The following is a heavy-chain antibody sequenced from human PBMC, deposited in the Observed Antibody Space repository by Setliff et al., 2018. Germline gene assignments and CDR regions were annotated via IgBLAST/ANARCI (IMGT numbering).Heavy chain of an antibody. J-gene: IGHJ6*03. CDR2: INPDSGGT. D-gene: IGHD3-22*01. Sequence: ASVKVSCKASGYTFTGYYMHWVRQAPGQGLEWVGRINPDSGGTNYAQKFQGRFTMTRDTSISTAYMELSRLRSDDTAVYYCARTYYYASSGYRGYYYYLDAWGKGTTVTVSS. CDR3: ARTYYYASSGYRGYYYYLDA. V-gene: IGHV1-2*06. CDR1: GYTFTGYY.